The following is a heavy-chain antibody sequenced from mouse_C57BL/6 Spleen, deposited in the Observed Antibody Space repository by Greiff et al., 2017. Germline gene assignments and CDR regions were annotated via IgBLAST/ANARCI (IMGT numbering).Heavy chain of an antibody. Sequence: VQGVESGPELVKPGASVKISCKASGYAFSSSWMNWVKQRPGKGLEWIGRIYPGDGDTNYNGKFKGKATLTADKSSSTAYMQLSSLTSEDSAVYFCARRDYDRLAYWGQGTLVTVSA. CDR1: GYAFSSSW. CDR3: ARRDYDRLAY. CDR2: IYPGDGDT. D-gene: IGHD2-4*01. V-gene: IGHV1-82*01. J-gene: IGHJ3*01.